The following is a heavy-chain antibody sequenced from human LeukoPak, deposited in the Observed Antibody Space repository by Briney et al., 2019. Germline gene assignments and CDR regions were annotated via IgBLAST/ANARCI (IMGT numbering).Heavy chain of an antibody. J-gene: IGHJ5*02. CDR2: IDIPGNT. CDR3: ARAVAGTHWFDP. CDR1: GFTLSNYN. D-gene: IGHD6-19*01. V-gene: IGHV3-13*01. Sequence: SGGSLRLSCAASGFTLSNYNMHWVRQATGKGLEWVSGIDIPGNTYYPDSVKGRFTMSRESAENSLYLQMNSLRAGDTAVYYCARAVAGTHWFDPWGQGTLVIVSS.